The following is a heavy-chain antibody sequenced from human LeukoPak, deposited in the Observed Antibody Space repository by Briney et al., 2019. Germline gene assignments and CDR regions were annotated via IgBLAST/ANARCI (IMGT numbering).Heavy chain of an antibody. CDR1: GFTFTNVW. J-gene: IGHJ4*02. CDR3: TTGIDYGGGY. V-gene: IGHV3-15*07. CDR2: IKNKDEGEKT. Sequence: GGSLRLSCAVSGFTFTNVWMNWVRQAPGKGLEWVGRIKNKDEGEKTDYAAPVKGRFTISRDDSKATLFLQMNSLKMEDTGIYYCTTGIDYGGGYWGQGTLGSVSS. D-gene: IGHD3-16*01.